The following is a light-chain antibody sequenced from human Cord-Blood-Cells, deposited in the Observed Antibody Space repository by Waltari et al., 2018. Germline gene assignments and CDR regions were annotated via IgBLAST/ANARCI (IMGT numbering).Light chain of an antibody. J-gene: IGLJ2*01. Sequence: SYELTQPPPVSVSPGQTARITFSGDALPKQYAYWYQQKPGQAPVLVIYKDSERASGIPERFSGSSSGTTVTLTISGVQAEDEADYYCQSADSSGTYPVVFGGGTKLTVL. V-gene: IGLV3-25*03. CDR1: ALPKQY. CDR3: QSADSSGTYPVV. CDR2: KDS.